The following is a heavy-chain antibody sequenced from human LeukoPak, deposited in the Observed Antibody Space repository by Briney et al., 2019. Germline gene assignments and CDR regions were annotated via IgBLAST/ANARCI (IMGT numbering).Heavy chain of an antibody. CDR3: AKGPWLTVPGIAVAALGY. CDR2: ISGSGGST. V-gene: IGHV3-23*01. CDR1: GFTFSSYA. Sequence: GGSLRLSCAASGFTFSSYAMSWVRQAPGKGLEWVSAISGSGGSTYYADSVKGRFTISRDNSKNTLYLQMNSLRAEDTAVYYCAKGPWLTVPGIAVAALGYWGQGTLVTVSS. D-gene: IGHD6-19*01. J-gene: IGHJ4*02.